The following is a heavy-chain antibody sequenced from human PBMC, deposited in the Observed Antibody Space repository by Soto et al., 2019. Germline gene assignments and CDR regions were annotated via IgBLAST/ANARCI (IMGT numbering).Heavy chain of an antibody. Sequence: GGSLRLSCAASGFTFSSYWMSWVRQAPGKGLEWVANIKQDGSEKYYVDSVKGRFTISRDNAKNSLYLQMNSLRAEDTAVYYCARELGRLLWFGSRNWFDPWGQGTLVTVSS. J-gene: IGHJ5*02. D-gene: IGHD3-10*01. CDR1: GFTFSSYW. V-gene: IGHV3-7*01. CDR3: ARELGRLLWFGSRNWFDP. CDR2: IKQDGSEK.